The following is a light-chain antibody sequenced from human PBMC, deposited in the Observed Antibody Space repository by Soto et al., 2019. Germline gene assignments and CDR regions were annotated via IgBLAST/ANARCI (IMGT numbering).Light chain of an antibody. V-gene: IGKV3-15*01. CDR1: QSVSSN. Sequence: IVMTQSPAPQSVSPGERATLSCRASQSVSSNLAWYQQKPGQAPRLLISGASTRAAGIPARFSGSGSGTDFTLTISSLQSEDFAAYYCQQCYSCPRSFGGGTKVDIK. CDR3: QQCYSCPRS. CDR2: GAS. J-gene: IGKJ4*01.